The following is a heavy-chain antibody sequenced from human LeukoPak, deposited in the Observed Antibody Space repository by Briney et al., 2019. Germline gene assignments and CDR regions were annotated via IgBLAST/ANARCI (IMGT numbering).Heavy chain of an antibody. CDR3: ARASFDH. V-gene: IGHV1-18*01. J-gene: IGHJ4*02. CDR1: GYTFVTYG. CDR2: ISTYNGNT. Sequence: ASVKVSSKASGYTFVTYGINWVRQAPGQGPEWIGWISTYNGNTKDALKFQDRVTLTRDTSTTTAYMELKSLTSDDRAVYYCARASFDHWGEGTLVIVSS.